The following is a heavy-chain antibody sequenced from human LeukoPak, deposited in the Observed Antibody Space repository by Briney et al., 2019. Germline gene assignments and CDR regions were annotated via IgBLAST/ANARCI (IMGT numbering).Heavy chain of an antibody. CDR1: GYTFTSYY. V-gene: IGHV1-46*01. Sequence: GASVKVSCKASGYTFTSYYMHWVRQAPGQGLEWMGIINPSGGSTNYAQKLQGRVTMTTDTSTSTAYMELRSLRSDDTAVYYCARLLVRGSSWYGGTYYYYGMDVWGQGTTVTDSS. J-gene: IGHJ6*02. CDR2: INPSGGST. CDR3: ARLLVRGSSWYGGTYYYYGMDV. D-gene: IGHD6-13*01.